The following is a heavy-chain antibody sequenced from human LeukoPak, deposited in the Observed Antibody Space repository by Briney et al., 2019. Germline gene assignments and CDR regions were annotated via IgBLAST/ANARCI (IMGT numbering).Heavy chain of an antibody. Sequence: PGGSLRLSCAASGFTFSSYSMNWVRQAPGKGLEWVSSISISTSYIYYADSVKGRFTMSRDNAKNSLYLQMNSLRTEDTALYYCAKPRRGTITTGPAYTHWGQGTLVIVSS. V-gene: IGHV3-21*04. CDR2: ISISTSYI. J-gene: IGHJ4*02. CDR1: GFTFSSYS. D-gene: IGHD4-11*01. CDR3: AKPRRGTITTGPAYTH.